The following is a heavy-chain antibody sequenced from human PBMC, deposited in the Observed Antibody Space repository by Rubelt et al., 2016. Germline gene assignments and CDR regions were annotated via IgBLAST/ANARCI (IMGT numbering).Heavy chain of an antibody. V-gene: IGHV4-59*01. CDR3: ARVKISYYDSSGYYYGVSYYYYYGMDV. CDR2: IYYSGST. Sequence: IGYIYYSGSTNYNPSLKSRVTISVDTSKNQFSLKLSSVTAADTAVYYCARVKISYYDSSGYYYGVSYYYYYGMDVWGQGTTVTVSS. J-gene: IGHJ6*02. D-gene: IGHD3-22*01.